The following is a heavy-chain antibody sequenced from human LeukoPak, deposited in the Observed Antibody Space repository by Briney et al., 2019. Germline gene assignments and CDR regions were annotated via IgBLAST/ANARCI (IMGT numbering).Heavy chain of an antibody. Sequence: ASVKVSYKASRYTFTSYYMQLVRQAPGQGLEGRGVIKPSGGSTSYAQKLQVRVTMTRDTSTSTVYMELRRLRSEDTGGYYCARGGTALWFGELFPQGNWFDPWGQGTLVTVS. CDR3: ARGGTALWFGELFPQGNWFDP. CDR1: RYTFTSYY. J-gene: IGHJ5*02. D-gene: IGHD3-10*01. V-gene: IGHV1-46*04. CDR2: IKPSGGST.